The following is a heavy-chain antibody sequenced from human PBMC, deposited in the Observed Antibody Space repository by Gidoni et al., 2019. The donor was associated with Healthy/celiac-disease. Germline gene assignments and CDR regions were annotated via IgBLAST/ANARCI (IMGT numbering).Heavy chain of an antibody. CDR2: IIPIFGTA. V-gene: IGHV1-69*01. Sequence: QVQLVQSGAEVKKPGSSVKVSCKASGGTFSSYAISWVRQAPGQGLEWMGGIIPIFGTANYAQKFQGRVTITADESTSTAYMELSSLRSEDTAVYYCARDRFHSIAARDVYYYYYMDVWGKGTTVTVSS. CDR3: ARDRFHSIAARDVYYYYYMDV. J-gene: IGHJ6*03. CDR1: GGTFSSYA. D-gene: IGHD6-6*01.